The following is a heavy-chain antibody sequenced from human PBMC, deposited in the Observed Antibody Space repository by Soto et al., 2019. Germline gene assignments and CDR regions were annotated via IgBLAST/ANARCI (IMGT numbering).Heavy chain of an antibody. CDR1: SDSIAGDNW. CDR3: ASVCSACGGWMYYFDF. V-gene: IGHV4-4*02. Sequence: QVQLQESGPGLVKPSETLSLTCTVSSDSIAGDNWWSWVRQPPGKGLEWIGDIFHTGGTNYNPSLKGRVTMEVDKSKNQFSLRLISATAADTAVYYCASVCSACGGWMYYFDFWGQGTLVSVSS. D-gene: IGHD2-2*03. CDR2: IFHTGGT. J-gene: IGHJ4*02.